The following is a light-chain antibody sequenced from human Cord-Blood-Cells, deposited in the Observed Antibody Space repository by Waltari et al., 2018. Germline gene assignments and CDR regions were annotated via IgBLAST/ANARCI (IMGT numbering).Light chain of an antibody. CDR2: AAS. V-gene: IGKV1-39*01. CDR3: QQSYSTPRT. CDR1: QSISRY. Sequence: SQMTQTPASLSASVGDKVTITCGASQSISRYLNWYQQKRGTATKLLIYAASSLQSGVPSRFSGSGSGTYFTLTISRLQPEEFAAYYCQQSYSTPRTFGQGTKVEIK. J-gene: IGKJ1*01.